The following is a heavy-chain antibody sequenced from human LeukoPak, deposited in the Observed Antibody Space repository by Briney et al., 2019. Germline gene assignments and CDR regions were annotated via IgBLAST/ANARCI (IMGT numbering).Heavy chain of an antibody. CDR1: GGSISSDGYS. Sequence: SETLSLTCAVSGGSISSDGYSWSWIRQPPGKGLEWIGYIYHSGSTYYNPSLKSRVTISVDRSKNQFSLKLSSVTAADTAVYYCARACEYSSSSCFDYWGQGTLVTVSS. D-gene: IGHD6-6*01. CDR2: IYHSGST. CDR3: ARACEYSSSSCFDY. V-gene: IGHV4-30-2*01. J-gene: IGHJ4*02.